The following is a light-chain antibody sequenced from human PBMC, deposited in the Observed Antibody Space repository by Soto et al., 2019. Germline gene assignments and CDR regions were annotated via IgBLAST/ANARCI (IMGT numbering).Light chain of an antibody. CDR1: QSISDW. V-gene: IGKV1-5*03. CDR2: KAS. Sequence: DIQMTQSPSTLSASVGDRVPITCRASQSISDWLAWYQQKPGKAPKLLIYKASGLESGVPSRFSGSGSGTEFTLTITSLQPDDFATYYCQQYNTYPITFGQGTRLEIK. CDR3: QQYNTYPIT. J-gene: IGKJ5*01.